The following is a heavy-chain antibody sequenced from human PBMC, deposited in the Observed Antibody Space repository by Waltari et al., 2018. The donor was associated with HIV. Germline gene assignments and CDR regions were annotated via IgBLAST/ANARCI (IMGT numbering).Heavy chain of an antibody. CDR3: GCGSRRGHSHGIDY. CDR1: GYSISSDYY. CDR2: ASRSGST. J-gene: IGHJ4*02. D-gene: IGHD5-18*01. Sequence: QVQLHESGPGMVKPSETLSLTCAVSGYSISSDYYWGWIRQPPGKGLEWIGSASRSGSTYYSPSLKSRVTISLDTSKSQFSLKLNSVAAADTAVDYCGCGSRRGHSHGIDYWGQGTLVTVSS. V-gene: IGHV4-38-2*01.